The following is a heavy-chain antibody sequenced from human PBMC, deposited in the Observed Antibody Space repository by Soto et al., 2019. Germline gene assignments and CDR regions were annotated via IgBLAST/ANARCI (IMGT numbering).Heavy chain of an antibody. D-gene: IGHD3-16*01. V-gene: IGHV3-30*18. CDR3: AKGGLYGDYTDS. CDR2: ISYDGSNQ. Sequence: VGSLRLSCAASGFTFISCGMHWVRQAPGKGLEWVEVISYDGSNQYYGDSVKGRFTISRDNSKNAVYLQMSSLRAEDTAVYYCAKGGLYGDYTDSWGQGTMVTVSS. CDR1: GFTFISCG. J-gene: IGHJ4*02.